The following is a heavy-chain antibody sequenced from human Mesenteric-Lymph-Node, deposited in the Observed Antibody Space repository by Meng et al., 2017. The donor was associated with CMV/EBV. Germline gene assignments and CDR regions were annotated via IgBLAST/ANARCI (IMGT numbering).Heavy chain of an antibody. V-gene: IGHV1-18*04. J-gene: IGHJ5*02. D-gene: IGHD5-24*01. Sequence: YTFTSYGISWVRQAPGQGLEWMGWISAYNGNTNYAQKLQCRVTMTTDTSTSTAYMELRSLRSDDTAVYYCARVRPPQLKYEAVWFDPWGQGTLVTVSS. CDR1: YTFTSYG. CDR2: ISAYNGNT. CDR3: ARVRPPQLKYEAVWFDP.